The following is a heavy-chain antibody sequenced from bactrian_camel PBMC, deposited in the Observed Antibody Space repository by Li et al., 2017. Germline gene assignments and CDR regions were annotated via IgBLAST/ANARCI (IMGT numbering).Heavy chain of an antibody. CDR2: IASDGRT. V-gene: IGHV3S53*01. J-gene: IGHJ4*01. CDR3: AADDSENWAVRACTARDLHGYSF. Sequence: HVQLVESGGGSVQTGGSLKLSCASSGRVAKNSMGWFRQVPGNEREGVATIASDGRTTYADSVKGRFTISQDNAKNTLYLQMSSLKPEDTAMYYCAADDSENWAVRACTARDLHGYSFWGQGTQVTVS. CDR1: GRVAKNS. D-gene: IGHD4*01.